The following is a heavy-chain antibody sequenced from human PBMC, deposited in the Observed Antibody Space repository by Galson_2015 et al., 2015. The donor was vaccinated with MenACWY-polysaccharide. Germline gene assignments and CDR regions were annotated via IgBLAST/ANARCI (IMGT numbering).Heavy chain of an antibody. V-gene: IGHV2-5*01. Sequence: PALVKPTQSLTVTCTFSGFSLSTPGVGVGWIRQPPGKALEWLAVIDWNDDKRYSPSLQSRLTITKDTSKNQVVLTMTNMDPVDTGTYYCARRLSLAGTWLIAFDIWGQGTLVTVSS. CDR2: IDWNDDK. D-gene: IGHD6-19*01. CDR3: ARRLSLAGTWLIAFDI. CDR1: GFSLSTPGVG. J-gene: IGHJ3*02.